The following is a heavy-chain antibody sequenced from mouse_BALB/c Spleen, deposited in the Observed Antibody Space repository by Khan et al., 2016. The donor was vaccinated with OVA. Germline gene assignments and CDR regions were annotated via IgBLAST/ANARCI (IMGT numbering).Heavy chain of an antibody. D-gene: IGHD1-1*01. Sequence: QMQLEESGPGLVAPSQSLSITCTVSGFSLSRYNINWVRQPPGKGLEWLGMIWGGGGTDYNSTLKSRLSIRKDNSKSQAFLKMNSLQTDDTAMYYCARGYYRYYGYYAMDYWGQGTSVTVSS. CDR2: IWGGGGT. CDR1: GFSLSRYN. V-gene: IGHV2-6-4*01. J-gene: IGHJ4*01. CDR3: ARGYYRYYGYYAMDY.